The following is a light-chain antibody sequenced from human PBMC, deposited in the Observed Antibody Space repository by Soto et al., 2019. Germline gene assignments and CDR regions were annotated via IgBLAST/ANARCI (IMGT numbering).Light chain of an antibody. V-gene: IGKV2-30*01. CDR3: MHSTYRPPH. CDR1: LSVGYGDGNTY. CDR2: QVS. J-gene: IGKJ5*01. Sequence: ITLGQAVSMLCSPSLSVGYGDGNTYLSWMQQRPGQSQRRLIYQVSKRDSGVPGRFSGSGSGADFTLKISRLEAEDVGVYCCMHSTYRPPHFGQGTRFEIK.